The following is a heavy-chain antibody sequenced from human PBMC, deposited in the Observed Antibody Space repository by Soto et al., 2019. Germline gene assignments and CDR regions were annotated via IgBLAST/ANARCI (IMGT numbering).Heavy chain of an antibody. V-gene: IGHV3-9*01. CDR2: ILASGDV. CDR1: GFTLRDSA. J-gene: IGHJ6*02. CDR3: VRATSSGGADV. D-gene: IGHD5-12*01. Sequence: EEELVESGGGLVQPGRSLRLSCATSGFTLRDSAMHWVRQVPGGGLEWVSGILASGDVGYVDSVRGRFTMSRDVAKSSLRLQNRTLTPDDTGLDYFVRATSSGGADVGGQGTTVNVSS.